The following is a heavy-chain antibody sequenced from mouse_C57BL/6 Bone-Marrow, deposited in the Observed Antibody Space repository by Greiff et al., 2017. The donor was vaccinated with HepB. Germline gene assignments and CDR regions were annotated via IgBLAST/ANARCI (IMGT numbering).Heavy chain of an antibody. CDR1: GYTFTSYW. CDR3: AIKEATYYSNYDAMDY. D-gene: IGHD2-5*01. V-gene: IGHV1-74*01. Sequence: QVQLQQPGAELVKPGASVKVSCKASGYTFTSYWMHWVKQRPGQGLEWIGRIHPSDSDTNYNQKFKGKATLTVDKSSSTAYMQLSSLTSEDSAVYYCAIKEATYYSNYDAMDYWGQGTSVTVSS. J-gene: IGHJ4*01. CDR2: IHPSDSDT.